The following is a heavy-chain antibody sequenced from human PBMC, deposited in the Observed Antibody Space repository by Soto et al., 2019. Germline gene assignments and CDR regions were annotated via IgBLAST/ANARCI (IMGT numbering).Heavy chain of an antibody. Sequence: ASVKVSCKASGYTFTSYDINWVRQATGQGLEWMGRMNPNSGNTGYAQKFQGRVTMTRNTSISTAYMELSSLRSEDTAVYYCARGPLYYYGSGSYYWFDPWGQGTLVTVSS. CDR2: MNPNSGNT. CDR1: GYTFTSYD. CDR3: ARGPLYYYGSGSYYWFDP. J-gene: IGHJ5*02. V-gene: IGHV1-8*01. D-gene: IGHD3-10*01.